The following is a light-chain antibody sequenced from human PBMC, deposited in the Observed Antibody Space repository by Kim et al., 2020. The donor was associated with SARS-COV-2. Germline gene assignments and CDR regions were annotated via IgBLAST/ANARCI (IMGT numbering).Light chain of an antibody. CDR1: KLGDKY. V-gene: IGLV3-1*01. CDR3: QAWDSSTVV. J-gene: IGLJ2*01. Sequence: SYELTQPPSVSVSPGQTASITCSGDKLGDKYACWYQQKPGQSPVLLIYQDSKWPSGIPERFSGSNSGNTATLTISGTQAMDEADYYCQAWDSSTVVFGGG. CDR2: QDS.